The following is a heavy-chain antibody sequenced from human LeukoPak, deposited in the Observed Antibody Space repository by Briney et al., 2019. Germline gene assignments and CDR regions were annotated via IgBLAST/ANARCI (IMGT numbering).Heavy chain of an antibody. J-gene: IGHJ4*02. CDR2: IYYSGST. V-gene: IGHV4-39*01. CDR1: GGSISSSSYY. Sequence: SETLSLTCTVSGGSISSSSYYWGWIRQPPGKGLEWIGSIYYSGSTYYNPSLKSRVTISVDTSKNQFSLKLSSVTAADTAVYYYARHFDILTGYYPHFDYWGQGTLVTVSS. CDR3: ARHFDILTGYYPHFDY. D-gene: IGHD3-9*01.